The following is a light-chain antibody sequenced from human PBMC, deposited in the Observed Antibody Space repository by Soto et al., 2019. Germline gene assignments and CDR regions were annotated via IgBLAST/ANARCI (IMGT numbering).Light chain of an antibody. CDR2: DVS. Sequence: QSVLTQPPSASGSPGQSVTISCTGTSRDVGAYKFVSWYQQHPGKAPKLLIYDVSKRPTGVPDRFSGSKSGNTASLTVSGLQADDEADYYCQAYDYSLTASVFGGGTKLTVL. CDR1: SRDVGAYKF. V-gene: IGLV2-8*01. CDR3: QAYDYSLTASV. J-gene: IGLJ3*02.